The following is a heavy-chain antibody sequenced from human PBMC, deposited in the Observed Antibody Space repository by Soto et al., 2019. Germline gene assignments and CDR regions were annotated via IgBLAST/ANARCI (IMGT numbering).Heavy chain of an antibody. J-gene: IGHJ5*02. CDR2: IYYSGST. Sequence: LETLPLTCTVSGGSIISSSYYWGWIRKPPGKGLEWIGSIYYSGSTYYNPSLKSRVTISVDTSKNQSSLKLSSVTAADTAVYYCARHYDILTGYYWAWFDPWGQGTLLTVSS. V-gene: IGHV4-39*01. CDR3: ARHYDILTGYYWAWFDP. CDR1: GGSIISSSYY. D-gene: IGHD3-9*01.